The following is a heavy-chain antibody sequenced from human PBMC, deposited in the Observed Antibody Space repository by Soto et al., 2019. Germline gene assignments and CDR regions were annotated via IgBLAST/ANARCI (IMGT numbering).Heavy chain of an antibody. CDR2: ISYDGSNK. CDR1: GFTFSSYA. Sequence: QVQLVESGGGVVQPGRSLRLSCAASGFTFSSYAMHWVRQAPGKGLEWVAVISYDGSNKYYADSVKGRFTISRDNSKNTLYLQMNSLRAEDTAVYYCTTELLDYYYGMDVWGQGTTVTVSS. V-gene: IGHV3-30-3*01. CDR3: TTELLDYYYGMDV. J-gene: IGHJ6*02. D-gene: IGHD1-26*01.